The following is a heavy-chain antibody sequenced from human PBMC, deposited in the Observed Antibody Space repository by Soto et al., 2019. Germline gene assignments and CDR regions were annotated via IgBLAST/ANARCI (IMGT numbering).Heavy chain of an antibody. D-gene: IGHD2-15*01. J-gene: IGHJ3*01. CDR1: GGTFRNLA. CDR3: ARRSVSHSNAFDF. V-gene: IGHV1-69*01. CDR2: FIPIIGGG. Sequence: QVQLVQSGAEVKKRGSSVKVSCKASGGTFRNLAINWVRQAPGQGLEWVGGFIPIIGGGINVQKFKGRITITSDESTSTAYMELSSLKSEDPAMYFCARRSVSHSNAFDFWGQGTMVTVSS.